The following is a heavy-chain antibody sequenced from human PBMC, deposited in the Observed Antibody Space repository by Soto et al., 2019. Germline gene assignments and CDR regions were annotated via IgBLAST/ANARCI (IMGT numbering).Heavy chain of an antibody. V-gene: IGHV4-61*01. CDR1: GVSVISGSFY. CDR2: GSYSGTT. D-gene: IGHD4-17*01. CDR3: ARGATVTQYDY. J-gene: IGHJ4*02. Sequence: SETLSLTCTVSGVSVISGSFYWACIRQPPGKGLEWIGFGSYSGTTNYKPSLKSRVTISVDTSRSQISLKVSSLTAADTAVYYCARGATVTQYDYWGQGTLVTVSS.